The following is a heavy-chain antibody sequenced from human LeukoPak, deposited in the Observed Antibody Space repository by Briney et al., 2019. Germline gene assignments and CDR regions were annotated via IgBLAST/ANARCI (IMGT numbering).Heavy chain of an antibody. CDR2: ISAYNGNT. V-gene: IGHV1-18*01. J-gene: IGHJ4*02. CDR1: GYTFTSCA. D-gene: IGHD6-13*01. Sequence: ASVKVSCKASGYTFTSCAISWVLQAPGQGLEWMGWISAYNGNTNYAQKLQGRVTMTTDTSTSTAYMELRSLRSDDTAVYYCARRSLAAAGTYYWGQGTLVTVSS. CDR3: ARRSLAAAGTYY.